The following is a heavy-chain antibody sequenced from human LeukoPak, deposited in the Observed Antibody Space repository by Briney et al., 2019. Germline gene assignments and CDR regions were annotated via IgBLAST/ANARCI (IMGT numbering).Heavy chain of an antibody. Sequence: SVKVSCKASGGTSSSYAISWVRQAPGQGLEWMGGIIPILGTANYAQKFQGRVTITADESTSTAYMELSSLRSEDTAVYYCARLTYYYDSSGYLNAFDIWGQGTMVTVSS. CDR3: ARLTYYYDSSGYLNAFDI. CDR2: IIPILGTA. CDR1: GGTSSSYA. D-gene: IGHD3-22*01. V-gene: IGHV1-69*01. J-gene: IGHJ3*02.